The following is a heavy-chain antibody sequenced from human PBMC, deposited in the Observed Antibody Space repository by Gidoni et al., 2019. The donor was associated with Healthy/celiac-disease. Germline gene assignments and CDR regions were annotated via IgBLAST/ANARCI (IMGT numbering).Heavy chain of an antibody. CDR1: GFTFSTAW. Sequence: EVQLVESGGGLVKPGGSLRLSCAASGFTFSTAWMSWVRQAPGKGLEWVGRIKSKTDGGTTDYAAPVKGRFTISRDDSKNTLYLQMNSLKTEDTAVYYCTTHLSIGSLYDYWGQGTLVTVSS. D-gene: IGHD2-15*01. CDR3: TTHLSIGSLYDY. V-gene: IGHV3-15*01. CDR2: IKSKTDGGTT. J-gene: IGHJ4*02.